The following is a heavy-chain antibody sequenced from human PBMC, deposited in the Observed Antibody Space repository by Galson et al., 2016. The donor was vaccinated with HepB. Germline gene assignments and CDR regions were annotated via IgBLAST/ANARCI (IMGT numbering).Heavy chain of an antibody. V-gene: IGHV3-23*01. J-gene: IGHJ6*02. Sequence: SLRLSCAASGFTFSSNAMRWVRLPPGTGLEWVSSIDGDGDYRTYYADSVKGRFTISRDNFKNTLYLQMNSLTAADTAIYYCARLVRNRYYKHMDVWGQGTTVTVSS. D-gene: IGHD3-9*01. CDR1: GFTFSSNA. CDR2: IDGDGDYRT. CDR3: ARLVRNRYYKHMDV.